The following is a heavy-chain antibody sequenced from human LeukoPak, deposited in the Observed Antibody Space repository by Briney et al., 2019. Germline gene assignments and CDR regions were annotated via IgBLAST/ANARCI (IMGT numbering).Heavy chain of an antibody. Sequence: PGGSLRLSCAASGFSFSDAWMSWVRQIPGKGLEWVGRIESKTDGGTTDYAAPVKGRFTISRDDSTNTLYLQMNSLKSEDTAVYYCTTYGSGRKFDYWGQGTLLTVSS. V-gene: IGHV3-15*04. J-gene: IGHJ4*02. CDR3: TTYGSGRKFDY. CDR2: IESKTDGGTT. CDR1: GFSFSDAW. D-gene: IGHD3-10*01.